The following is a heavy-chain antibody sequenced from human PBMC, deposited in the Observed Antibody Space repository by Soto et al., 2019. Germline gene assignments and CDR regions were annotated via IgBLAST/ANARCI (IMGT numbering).Heavy chain of an antibody. CDR2: INHSGST. J-gene: IGHJ4*02. V-gene: IGHV4-34*01. D-gene: IGHD2-21*01. Sequence: SETLSLTCAVYGGSFSGYYWSWIRQPPGKGLEWIGEINHSGSTNYNPSLKSRVTISVDTSKNQFSLKLSSVTAADTAVYYCASGRRLWGLFDYWGQGTLVTVSS. CDR3: ASGRRLWGLFDY. CDR1: GGSFSGYY.